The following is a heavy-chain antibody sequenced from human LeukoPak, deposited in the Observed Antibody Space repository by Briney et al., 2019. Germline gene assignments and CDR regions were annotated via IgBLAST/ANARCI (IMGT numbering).Heavy chain of an antibody. V-gene: IGHV3-23*01. CDR1: GFTFSSYG. Sequence: GGSLRLSCAAFGFTFSSYGMSWVRQAPGKGLEWVSAISGSGGSTYYADSVKGRFTISRDNSKNTLYLQMNSLRAEDTAVYYCAKAHSGSYESPLDYWGQGTLVTVSS. D-gene: IGHD1-26*01. CDR2: ISGSGGST. J-gene: IGHJ4*02. CDR3: AKAHSGSYESPLDY.